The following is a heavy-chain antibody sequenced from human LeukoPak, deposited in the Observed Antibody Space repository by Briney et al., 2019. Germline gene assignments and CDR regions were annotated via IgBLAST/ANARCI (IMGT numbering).Heavy chain of an antibody. CDR1: GFTFTNSW. CDR3: ARDTDGSLDY. J-gene: IGHJ4*02. V-gene: IGHV3-7*01. D-gene: IGHD1-26*01. Sequence: GGSLRLSCAASGFTFTNSWMAWVRQAPGKGLEWVANIKQDGSTKHYADSLKGRFTISRDNPKNSLYLQMNSLRADDTAVYYCARDTDGSLDYWGQGILVTVAA. CDR2: IKQDGSTK.